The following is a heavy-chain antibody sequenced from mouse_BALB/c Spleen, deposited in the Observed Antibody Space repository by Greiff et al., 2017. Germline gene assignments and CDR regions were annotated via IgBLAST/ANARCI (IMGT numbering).Heavy chain of an antibody. D-gene: IGHD1-1*01. CDR3: TITYYYGSSYFDY. CDR2: INPSNGGT. Sequence: QVQLQQPGAELVKPGASVKLSCKASGYTFTSYYMYWVKQRPGQGLEWIGGINPSNGGTNFNEKFKRKATLTVDKSSSTAYMQLSSLTSEDSAVYYCTITYYYGSSYFDYWGQGTTLTVSS. CDR1: GYTFTSYY. J-gene: IGHJ2*01. V-gene: IGHV1S16*01.